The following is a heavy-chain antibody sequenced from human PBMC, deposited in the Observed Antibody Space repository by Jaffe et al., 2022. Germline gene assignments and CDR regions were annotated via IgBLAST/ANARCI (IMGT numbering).Heavy chain of an antibody. J-gene: IGHJ4*02. CDR1: GFTFSSYG. V-gene: IGHV3-30*02. D-gene: IGHD3-22*01. Sequence: QVQLVESGGGVVQPGGSLRLSCAASGFTFSSYGMHWVRQAPGKGLEWVAFIRYDGSNKYYADSVKGRFTISRDNSKNTLYLQMNSLRAEDTAVYYCAKDHLSLYYYDSSGYQGLPIDYWGQGTLVTVSS. CDR3: AKDHLSLYYYDSSGYQGLPIDY. CDR2: IRYDGSNK.